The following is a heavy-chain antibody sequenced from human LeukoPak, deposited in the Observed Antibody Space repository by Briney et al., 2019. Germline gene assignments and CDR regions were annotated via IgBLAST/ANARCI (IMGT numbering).Heavy chain of an antibody. J-gene: IGHJ6*04. CDR3: ARRIAAAPGLESYGMDV. CDR1: GFTFSDYY. D-gene: IGHD6-13*01. Sequence: PGGSLRLSCAASGFTFSDYYMSWIRQAPGKGLEWVSYISSSGSTIYYADSVKGRFTISRDNAKNSPYLQMNSLRAEDTAVYYCARRIAAAPGLESYGMDVWGKGTTVTVSS. CDR2: ISSSGSTI. V-gene: IGHV3-11*01.